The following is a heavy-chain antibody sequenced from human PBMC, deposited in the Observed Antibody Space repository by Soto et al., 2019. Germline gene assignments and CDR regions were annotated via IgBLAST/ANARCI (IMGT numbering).Heavy chain of an antibody. CDR3: ARRGGEWSGDLLEYGWFDH. D-gene: IGHD3-10*01. CDR1: GCTISDYY. CDR2: ILYTEYT. Sequence: PSETLSLTCTVSGCTISDYYWSLIRQPPGKGLEWIGDILYTEYTNYNPSLKSRITISIDTSRNQLSLRLSSVTAADTAVYYCARRGGEWSGDLLEYGWFDHWSQGTLVTVSS. J-gene: IGHJ5*02. V-gene: IGHV4-59*01.